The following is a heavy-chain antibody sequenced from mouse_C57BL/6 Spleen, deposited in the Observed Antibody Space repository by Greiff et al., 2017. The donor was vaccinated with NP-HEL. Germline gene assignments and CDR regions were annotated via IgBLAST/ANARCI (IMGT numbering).Heavy chain of an antibody. J-gene: IGHJ4*01. Sequence: EVMLVESGGGLVKPGGSLKLSCAASGFTFSDYGMHWVRQAPEKGLEWVAYISSGSSTIYYADTVKGRFTISRDNAKNTLFLQMTSLRSEDTAMYYCARPAYYYSSSYYAMDYWGQGTSVTVSS. CDR2: ISSGSSTI. V-gene: IGHV5-17*01. D-gene: IGHD1-1*01. CDR3: ARPAYYYSSSYYAMDY. CDR1: GFTFSDYG.